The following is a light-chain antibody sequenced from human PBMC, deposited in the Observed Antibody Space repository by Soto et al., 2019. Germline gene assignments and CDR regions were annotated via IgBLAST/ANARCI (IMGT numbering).Light chain of an antibody. CDR3: QQYYDFRT. J-gene: IGKJ1*01. CDR1: QGMSNY. V-gene: IGKV1D-13*01. Sequence: IQMTQSPSSLSASVGDKVTITCRASQGMSNYLAWYQQKPGKAPKLLIYDASSLEVGVPSRFSGSGSRTEFTLTISSLQPDDYGTYYCQQYYDFRTFGQGTKVDI. CDR2: DAS.